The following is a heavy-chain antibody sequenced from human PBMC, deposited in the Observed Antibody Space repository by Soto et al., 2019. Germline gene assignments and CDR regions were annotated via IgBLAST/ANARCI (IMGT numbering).Heavy chain of an antibody. CDR1: GGSISSGDYY. D-gene: IGHD3-16*01. Sequence: NPSETLSLTCTVSGGSISSGDYYWSWIGQPPGKGLEWIGYIYYSGSTYYNPSLKSRVTISVDTSKNQFSLKLSSVTAADTAVYYCAITPTGRLTFGGVGWGQGTLVTVSS. V-gene: IGHV4-30-4*01. CDR3: AITPTGRLTFGGVG. J-gene: IGHJ4*02. CDR2: IYYSGST.